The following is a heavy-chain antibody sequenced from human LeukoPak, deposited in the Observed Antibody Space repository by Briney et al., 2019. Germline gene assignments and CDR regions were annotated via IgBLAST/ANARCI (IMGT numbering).Heavy chain of an antibody. CDR2: INLYNGAT. V-gene: IGHV1-2*02. CDR3: ASWAGGNEPVSSFDY. Sequence: ASVKVSCKPTVYSFTAYYIFWMRQAPGQGLECMGWINLYNGATKYAQRFQSRVTMTRDTSISTAYMELSRLRSDDTATYYCASWAGGNEPVSSFDYWGQGTLVTVPS. CDR1: VYSFTAYY. D-gene: IGHD1-14*01. J-gene: IGHJ4*02.